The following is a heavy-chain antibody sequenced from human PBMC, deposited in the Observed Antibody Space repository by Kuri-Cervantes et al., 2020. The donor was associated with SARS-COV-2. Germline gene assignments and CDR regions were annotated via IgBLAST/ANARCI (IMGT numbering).Heavy chain of an antibody. CDR3: ARVFGSYVAAAAAYYFDY. CDR1: GFTFSTYD. D-gene: IGHD6-13*01. V-gene: IGHV3-33*08. CDR2: IWNDGSNK. Sequence: GGSLRLSCAASGFTFSTYDMYWVRQAPGKGLEWVAFIWNDGSNKYYADSVKGRFTISRDNAKNSLYLQMNSLRAEDTAVYYCARVFGSYVAAAAAYYFDYWGQGTLVTVSS. J-gene: IGHJ4*02.